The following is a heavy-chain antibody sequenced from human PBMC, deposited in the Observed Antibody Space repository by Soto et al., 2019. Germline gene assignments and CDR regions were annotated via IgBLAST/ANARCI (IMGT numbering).Heavy chain of an antibody. CDR1: DGSISSYY. D-gene: IGHD6-13*01. V-gene: IGHV4-59*05. Sequence: SETLCLTSTVSDGSISSYYWSWIRHPPGKGLEWIGSSYYSGSTYYNPSLKSRVTISVDTSKNQFSLKLSSVTAADTAVYYCARRKYSSSWYFDPWGQGTLVPVSS. CDR2: SYYSGST. J-gene: IGHJ5*02. CDR3: ARRKYSSSWYFDP.